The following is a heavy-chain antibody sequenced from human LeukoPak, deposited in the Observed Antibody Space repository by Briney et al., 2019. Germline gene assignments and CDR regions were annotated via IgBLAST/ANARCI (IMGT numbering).Heavy chain of an antibody. Sequence: SETLSLTCTVSGGSISSGGYYWSWTRQHPGKGLEWIGYIYYSGSTYYNPSLKSRVTISVDTSKNQFSLKLSSVTAADTAVYYCASGAAGYYFDYWGQGTLVTVSS. CDR3: ASGAAGYYFDY. D-gene: IGHD6-13*01. CDR1: GGSISSGGYY. V-gene: IGHV4-31*03. J-gene: IGHJ4*02. CDR2: IYYSGST.